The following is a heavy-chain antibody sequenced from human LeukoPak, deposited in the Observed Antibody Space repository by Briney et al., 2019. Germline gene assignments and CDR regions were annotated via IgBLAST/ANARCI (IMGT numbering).Heavy chain of an antibody. CDR1: GYTFTSYF. Sequence: ASVKVSCKASGYTFTSYFMHWVRQAPGQGLEWMGIINPSGGSTSYAQKFQGRVTMTRDTSTSTVYMELSSLRSEDTAVYYCARDEREDGYNQEADAFDIWGQGTMVTVSS. D-gene: IGHD5-24*01. CDR2: INPSGGST. CDR3: ARDEREDGYNQEADAFDI. V-gene: IGHV1-46*01. J-gene: IGHJ3*02.